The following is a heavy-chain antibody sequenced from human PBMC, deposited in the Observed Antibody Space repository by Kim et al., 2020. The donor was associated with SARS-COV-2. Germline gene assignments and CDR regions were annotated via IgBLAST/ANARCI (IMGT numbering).Heavy chain of an antibody. CDR3: AKEPCWNDGEFDS. V-gene: IGHV3-23*01. J-gene: IGHJ4*02. D-gene: IGHD1-1*01. Sequence: YTDSEKGRLTISRDNSKTTEYMKMNSLRAEDTAVYYCAKEPCWNDGEFDSWGQGTLVTVSS.